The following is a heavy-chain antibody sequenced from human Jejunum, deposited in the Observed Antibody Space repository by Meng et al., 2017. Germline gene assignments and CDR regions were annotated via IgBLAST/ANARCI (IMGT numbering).Heavy chain of an antibody. D-gene: IGHD3-22*01. J-gene: IGHJ4*02. CDR1: GFTFSRYG. V-gene: IGHV3-30*18. Sequence: QVQLVQSGGGVVRPGRSLRLSCAASGFTFSRYGMHWVRQAPGKGLEWVAVISFDGNKDHYADSVKGRFTISRDNSENTLYLEMNSLRAEDSAVYYCAKGLTGDTSGYYMDWGQGTLVTVSS. CDR3: AKGLTGDTSGYYMD. CDR2: ISFDGNKD.